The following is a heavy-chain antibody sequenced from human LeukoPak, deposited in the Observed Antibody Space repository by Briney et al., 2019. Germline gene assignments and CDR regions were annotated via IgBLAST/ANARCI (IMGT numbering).Heavy chain of an antibody. D-gene: IGHD3-10*01. CDR3: ARSYGTGTYSGGY. CDR1: GGSISSYL. Sequence: SGTLSLTCAVSGGSISSYLWSWVRHPPGKGLEWVAHIYYSGSTNYNPSLKSRDSTSVDTSKNQFSLILSSVTAADTAVYYCARSYGTGTYSGGYWGQGTLVTVSS. CDR2: IYYSGST. V-gene: IGHV4-59*08. J-gene: IGHJ4*02.